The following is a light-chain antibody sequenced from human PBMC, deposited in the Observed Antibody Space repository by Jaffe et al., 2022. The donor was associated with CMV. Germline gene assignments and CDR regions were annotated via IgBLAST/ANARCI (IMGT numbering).Light chain of an antibody. Sequence: QSALTQPASVSGSPGQSITISCTGTTSDVGTYNLVSWYQQHPGKAPKVMIYEVNKRPSGVSNRFSGSKSGNTASLTISGLQAEDEADYYCCSYAGSNTLLFGGGTKLTVL. CDR1: TSDVGTYNL. V-gene: IGLV2-23*02. CDR3: CSYAGSNTLL. J-gene: IGLJ2*01. CDR2: EVN.